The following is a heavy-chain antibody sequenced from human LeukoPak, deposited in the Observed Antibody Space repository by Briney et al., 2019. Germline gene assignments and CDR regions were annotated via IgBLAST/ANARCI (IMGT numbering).Heavy chain of an antibody. V-gene: IGHV1-69*05. D-gene: IGHD7-27*01. CDR3: ARVETGDDAFDI. CDR2: IIPIFGTA. J-gene: IGHJ3*02. CDR1: GGTFSSYA. Sequence: SVKVSCKASGGTFSSYAISWVRQAPGQGLERMGGIIPIFGTANYAQRFQGRVTITTDESTSTAYMELSSLRSEDTAVYYCARVETGDDAFDIWGQGTMVTVSS.